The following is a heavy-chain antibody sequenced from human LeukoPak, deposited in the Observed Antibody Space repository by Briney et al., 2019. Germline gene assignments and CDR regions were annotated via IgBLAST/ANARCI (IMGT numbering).Heavy chain of an antibody. V-gene: IGHV4-39*01. CDR2: IYYSGST. CDR3: ARLANTVAGRWFDP. Sequence: SETLSLTCTVSGGSISSSSYYWGWIRQPPGKGLEWIGSIYYSGSTYYNPSLKSRVTISVDTSKNQFSLKLSSVTAADTAVYYCARLANTVAGRWFDPWGQGTLVTVSS. CDR1: GGSISSSSYY. J-gene: IGHJ5*02. D-gene: IGHD4-23*01.